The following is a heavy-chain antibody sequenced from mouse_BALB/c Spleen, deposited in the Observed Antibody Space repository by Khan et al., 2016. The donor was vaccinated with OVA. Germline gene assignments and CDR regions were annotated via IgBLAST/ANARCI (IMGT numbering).Heavy chain of an antibody. V-gene: IGHV5-12-2*01. J-gene: IGHJ4*01. Sequence: EVELVESGGDLVQPGGSLKLSCAASGFTFSDYTMSWVRQTPEKRLEWVAFITNSGGNTYYPDTVKGRFTISRDNANNTLYLQMSSLKSEDTAMSYGARPKGDYYDYVIHYWGQGTSVTVSS. CDR3: ARPKGDYYDYVIHY. D-gene: IGHD2-1*01. CDR1: GFTFSDYT. CDR2: ITNSGGNT.